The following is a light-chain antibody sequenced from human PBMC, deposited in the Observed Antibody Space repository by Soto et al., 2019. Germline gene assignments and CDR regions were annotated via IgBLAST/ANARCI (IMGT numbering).Light chain of an antibody. Sequence: VMTQSPSTLSVSPGARPTLGCRASQSVSNFLAWYQLKPCQAPRLLXFDASNRATGIPDRFSGSVSGTDFIPTISRLEPEDFAVYYCQQYGSSPPWTFGQGTKVDIK. CDR1: QSVSNF. J-gene: IGKJ1*01. CDR3: QQYGSSPPWT. CDR2: DAS. V-gene: IGKV3-20*01.